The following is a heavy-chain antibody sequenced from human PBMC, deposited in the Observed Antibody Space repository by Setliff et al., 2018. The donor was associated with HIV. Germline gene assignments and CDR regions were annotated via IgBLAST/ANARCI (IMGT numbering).Heavy chain of an antibody. J-gene: IGHJ6*03. CDR2: IYYSGST. CDR1: GGSISSHY. D-gene: IGHD6-13*01. V-gene: IGHV4-59*11. Sequence: SDTLSLTCTVSGGSISSHYWSWIRQPPGKGLEWIGYIYYSGSTNYNPSLKSRVTISVDTSKNQFSLKLSSVTAADTAVYYCARGFGSSWGGNYYYYYMDVCGKGTTVTVSS. CDR3: ARGFGSSWGGNYYYYYMDV.